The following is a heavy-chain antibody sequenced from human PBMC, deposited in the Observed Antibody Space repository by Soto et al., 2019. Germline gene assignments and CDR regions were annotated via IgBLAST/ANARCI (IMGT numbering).Heavy chain of an antibody. Sequence: ASVKVSCKTSGYTFSNCGMTWVRQAPGQPLEWLGWISLYSDGTNYAQKFQGRVSMTTDTSTTTAYMELRSLRSDDTAVYYCARVVPGAEAWFGPWGQGTLVTVSS. CDR3: ARVVPGAEAWFGP. V-gene: IGHV1-18*01. CDR2: ISLYSDGT. D-gene: IGHD2-2*01. J-gene: IGHJ5*02. CDR1: GYTFSNCG.